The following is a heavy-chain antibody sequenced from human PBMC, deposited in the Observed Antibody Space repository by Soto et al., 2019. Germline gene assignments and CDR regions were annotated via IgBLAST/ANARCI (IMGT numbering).Heavy chain of an antibody. J-gene: IGHJ4*02. CDR2: IDPKSGGT. V-gene: IGHV1-2*02. D-gene: IGHD1-1*01. Sequence: GASVKVSCKASGYTFTDYYIHWVRQAPGQGLEWMGWIDPKSGGTNSAQKFQTRVTMTRDTSISTGYSEMSRLRSDDTAIYYCARGHLPETGELGYWGRGTLVTVSS. CDR1: GYTFTDYY. CDR3: ARGHLPETGELGY.